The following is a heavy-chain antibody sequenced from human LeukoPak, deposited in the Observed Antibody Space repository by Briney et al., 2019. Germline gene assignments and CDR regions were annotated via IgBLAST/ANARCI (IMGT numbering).Heavy chain of an antibody. D-gene: IGHD1-26*01. CDR3: ARDRGLVGATGGPGAFDI. CDR1: GDSVSSNSAA. J-gene: IGHJ3*02. Sequence: SQTLSLTCAISGDSVSSNSAAWNWIRQSPSRGLEWLGRTYYRSKWYNDYAVSVKSRITINPDTSKNQFSLQLNSVTPEDTAVYYCARDRGLVGATGGPGAFDIWGQGTMVTVSS. CDR2: TYYRSKWYN. V-gene: IGHV6-1*01.